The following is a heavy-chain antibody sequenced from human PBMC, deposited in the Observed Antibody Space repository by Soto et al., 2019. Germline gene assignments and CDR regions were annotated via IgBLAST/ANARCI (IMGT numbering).Heavy chain of an antibody. Sequence: GASVKVSCKASGGTFSSYDISWVRQAPGQGLEWMGGIIPIFGTANYAQKFQGRVTITADESTSTAYMELSSLRSEDTAVYYCARGLGWQQLLPSFDYRGQGTLVTVSS. CDR2: IIPIFGTA. CDR1: GGTFSSYD. CDR3: ARGLGWQQLLPSFDY. V-gene: IGHV1-69*13. D-gene: IGHD6-13*01. J-gene: IGHJ4*02.